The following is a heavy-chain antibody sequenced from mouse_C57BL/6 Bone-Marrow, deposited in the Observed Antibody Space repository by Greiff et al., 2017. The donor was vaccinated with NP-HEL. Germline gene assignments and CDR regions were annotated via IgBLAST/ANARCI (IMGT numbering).Heavy chain of an antibody. V-gene: IGHV1-55*01. Sequence: VQLQQSGAELVKPGASVKMSCKASGYTFTSYWITWVKQRPGQGLEWIGDIYPGSGSTNYNEKFKSKATLTVDTSSSPAYMQLSSLTSEDSAVYYCARGPYYSNYVYWYFDVWGTGTTVTVSS. CDR2: IYPGSGST. CDR3: ARGPYYSNYVYWYFDV. D-gene: IGHD2-5*01. J-gene: IGHJ1*03. CDR1: GYTFTSYW.